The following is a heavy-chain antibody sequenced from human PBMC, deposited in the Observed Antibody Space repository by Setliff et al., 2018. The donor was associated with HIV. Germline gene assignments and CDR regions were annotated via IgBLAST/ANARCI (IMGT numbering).Heavy chain of an antibody. V-gene: IGHV1-18*01. D-gene: IGHD2-2*01. CDR2: ISTYSDET. CDR1: GYTFTTYG. Sequence: ASVKVSCKPSGYTFTTYGLSWVRQAPGQGLEWMGWISTYSDETSSSQNLQGRLTTTTDTSTGTAYMELRSLRSDDTAVYYCARGQRRVVPAADWGQGTLVTVSS. CDR3: ARGQRRVVPAAD. J-gene: IGHJ4*02.